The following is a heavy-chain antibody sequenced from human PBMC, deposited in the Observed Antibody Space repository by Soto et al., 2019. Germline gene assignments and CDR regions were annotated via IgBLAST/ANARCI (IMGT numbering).Heavy chain of an antibody. J-gene: IGHJ6*02. Sequence: SETLSLTCAVSGGSMSSGGYSWSWIRQPPGKGLEWIGYIYHNGSPYYNPSLKSRVTISVDRSKNQFSLKLSSVTAADTAVYYCDRVPDVWGQGTTVTVSS. CDR3: DRVPDV. V-gene: IGHV4-30-2*01. CDR1: GGSMSSGGYS. CDR2: IYHNGSP.